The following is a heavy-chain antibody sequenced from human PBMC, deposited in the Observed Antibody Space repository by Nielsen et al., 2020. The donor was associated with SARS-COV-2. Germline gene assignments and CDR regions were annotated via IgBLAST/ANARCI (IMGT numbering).Heavy chain of an antibody. Sequence: GGSLRLSCAASGFTFSSYWMSWVRQAPGRGLEWVANIKQDGSEKYYVDSVKGRFTISRDNAKNSLYLQMNSLRAEDTAVYYCARALYDYVWGSYLCDAFDIWGQGTMVTVSS. CDR3: ARALYDYVWGSYLCDAFDI. V-gene: IGHV3-7*01. CDR1: GFTFSSYW. D-gene: IGHD3-16*02. J-gene: IGHJ3*02. CDR2: IKQDGSEK.